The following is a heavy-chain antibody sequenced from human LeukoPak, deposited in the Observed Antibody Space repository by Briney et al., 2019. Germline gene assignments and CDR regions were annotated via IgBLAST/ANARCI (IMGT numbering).Heavy chain of an antibody. CDR2: ISPDGDNE. CDR1: GLSFSSYG. D-gene: IGHD6-13*01. Sequence: PGRSLRLSCAATGLSFSSYGMHWVRQGPGKGLEWVAAISPDGDNEYYADSVKGRITISRDNSKNTLYLQMNSLTTDDTAVYYCAKDGPYTSSFDYWGQGTLVTVSS. J-gene: IGHJ4*02. V-gene: IGHV3-30*18. CDR3: AKDGPYTSSFDY.